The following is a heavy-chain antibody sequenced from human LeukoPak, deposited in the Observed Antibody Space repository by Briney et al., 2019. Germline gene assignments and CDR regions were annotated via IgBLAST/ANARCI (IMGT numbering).Heavy chain of an antibody. D-gene: IGHD5-12*01. CDR2: IYTRGST. V-gene: IGHV4-4*07. CDR1: GGSINNYY. J-gene: IGHJ6*02. CDR3: ARLRGYSGYDPYYYGMDV. Sequence: SETLSLTCTVFGGSINNYYWSWIRQPAGKGLEWIGRIYTRGSTNYNPSLKSRVTISVDTSKNQFSLKLSSVTAADTAVYYCARLRGYSGYDPYYYGMDVWGQGTTVTVSS.